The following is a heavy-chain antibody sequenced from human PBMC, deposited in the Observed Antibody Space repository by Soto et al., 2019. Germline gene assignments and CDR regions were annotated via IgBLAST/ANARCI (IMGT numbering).Heavy chain of an antibody. CDR1: GGTFSSYT. V-gene: IGHV1-69*04. D-gene: IGHD2-2*01. J-gene: IGHJ4*02. CDR2: IIPILGIA. CDR3: ARDINCSSTSCYRVVVPLAY. Sequence: ASVKVSCKASGGTFSSYTISWVRQAPGQGLEWMGRIIPILGIANYAQKFQGRVTITADKSTSTAYMELSSLRSEDTAVYYCARDINCSSTSCYRVVVPLAYWGQGTLVTVSS.